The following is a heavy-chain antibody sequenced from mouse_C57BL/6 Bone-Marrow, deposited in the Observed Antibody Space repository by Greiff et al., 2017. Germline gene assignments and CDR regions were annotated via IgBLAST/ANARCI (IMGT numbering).Heavy chain of an antibody. V-gene: IGHV1-81*01. D-gene: IGHD1-1*01. CDR3: ARKGVYYGSSYWFAY. Sequence: QVQLKESGAELARPGASVKLSCKASGYTFTSYGISWVKQRTGQGLEWIGEIYPRSGNTYYNEKFKGKATLTADKSSSPAYMERRSLTSEDSAVYFCARKGVYYGSSYWFAYWGQGTLVTVSA. J-gene: IGHJ3*01. CDR1: GYTFTSYG. CDR2: IYPRSGNT.